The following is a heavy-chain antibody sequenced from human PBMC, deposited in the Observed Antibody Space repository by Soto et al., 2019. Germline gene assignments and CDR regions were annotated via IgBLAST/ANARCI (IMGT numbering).Heavy chain of an antibody. D-gene: IGHD4-17*01. Sequence: GGSLRLSCAASGFTFSSYGMHWVRQAPGKGLEWVAVISYDGSNKYYADSVKGRFTISRDNSKNTLYLQMNSLRAEDTAVYYCAKDRPRVYGDYLSHFDYRGQGTLVTVSS. CDR3: AKDRPRVYGDYLSHFDY. J-gene: IGHJ4*02. CDR2: ISYDGSNK. V-gene: IGHV3-30*18. CDR1: GFTFSSYG.